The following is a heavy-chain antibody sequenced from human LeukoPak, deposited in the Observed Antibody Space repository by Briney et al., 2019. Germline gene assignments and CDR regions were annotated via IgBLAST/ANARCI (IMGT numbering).Heavy chain of an antibody. V-gene: IGHV3-33*01. CDR1: GFTFSSNG. D-gene: IGHD4-17*01. Sequence: RRSLRLSFAAFGFTFSSNGMHWVRQAPGKGLEWVAVIWYDGSNKYYADSVKGRFTISRDNSKNTLYLQMNSLRAEDTAVYYCARGGFYGDYPIDYWGQGTLVTVSS. CDR2: IWYDGSNK. CDR3: ARGGFYGDYPIDY. J-gene: IGHJ4*02.